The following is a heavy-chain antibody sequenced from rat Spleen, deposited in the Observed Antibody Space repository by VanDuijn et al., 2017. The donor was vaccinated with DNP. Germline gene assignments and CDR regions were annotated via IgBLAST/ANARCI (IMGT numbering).Heavy chain of an antibody. CDR1: GFTFSSYW. Sequence: EVQLVETGGGLVQPGRSLKLSCVASGFTFSSYWMYWIRQAPGKGLEWVASINTDGGSTYYPDSVKGRFTISRDNAENTVYLQLNSVTTEDTATYYCARYYSGDAMDAWGQGTSVTVSS. J-gene: IGHJ4*01. CDR2: INTDGGST. CDR3: ARYYSGDAMDA. D-gene: IGHD1-1*01. V-gene: IGHV5-58*01.